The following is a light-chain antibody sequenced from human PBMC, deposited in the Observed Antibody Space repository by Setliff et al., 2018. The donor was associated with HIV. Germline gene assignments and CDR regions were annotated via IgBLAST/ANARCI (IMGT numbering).Light chain of an antibody. Sequence: QSALTQPRSVSGSPGQSVTIFCSGSSTTFGTYNYVSWYQQRPGKAPRLIIYDVSERPPGVPDRFSGSKSGNTASLTISGLQAEDEADYYCCSNAARPTFYVFGSGTKVTVL. CDR3: CSNAARPTFYV. CDR2: DVS. J-gene: IGLJ1*01. V-gene: IGLV2-11*01. CDR1: STTFGTYNY.